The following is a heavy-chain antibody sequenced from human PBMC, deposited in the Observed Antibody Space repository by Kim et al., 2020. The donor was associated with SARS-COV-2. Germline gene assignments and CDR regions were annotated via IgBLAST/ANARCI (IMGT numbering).Heavy chain of an antibody. D-gene: IGHD6-13*01. Sequence: YAQKLQGRVTMTTDKSTSTAYMELRSLRADDTAVYYCADLAAAGYLKLEYWGQGTLVTVSS. V-gene: IGHV1-18*01. J-gene: IGHJ4*02. CDR3: ADLAAAGYLKLEY.